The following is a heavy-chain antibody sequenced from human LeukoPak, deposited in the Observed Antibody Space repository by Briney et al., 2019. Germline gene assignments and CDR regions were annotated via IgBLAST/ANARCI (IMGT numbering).Heavy chain of an antibody. J-gene: IGHJ4*02. D-gene: IGHD1-26*01. CDR3: ASGIVGATGVLGY. CDR1: GFTFSTFG. CDR2: ISSSSSYI. V-gene: IGHV3-21*01. Sequence: GGSLRLSCAASGFTFSTFGMNWVRQAPGKGLEWVAFISSSSSYIYYADSVKGRFTISRDNAKNSLYLQMNSLRAEDTAVYYCASGIVGATGVLGYWGQGTLVTVSS.